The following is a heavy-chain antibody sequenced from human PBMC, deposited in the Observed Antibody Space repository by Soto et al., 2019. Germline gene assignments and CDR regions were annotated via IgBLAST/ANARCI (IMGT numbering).Heavy chain of an antibody. Sequence: GGSLRLSCAASGFTFSSYGMHWVRQAPGKGLEWVAVISYDGSNKYYADSVKGRFTISRDNSKNTLYLQMNSLRAEDTAVYYCAKDSGYDSYYYSGMDVWGQGTTVTVSS. CDR2: ISYDGSNK. J-gene: IGHJ6*02. V-gene: IGHV3-30*18. CDR1: GFTFSSYG. D-gene: IGHD5-12*01. CDR3: AKDSGYDSYYYSGMDV.